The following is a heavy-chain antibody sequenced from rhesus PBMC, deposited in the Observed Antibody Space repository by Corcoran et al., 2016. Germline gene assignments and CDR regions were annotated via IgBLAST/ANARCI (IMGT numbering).Heavy chain of an antibody. V-gene: IGHV4S9*01. CDR2: IYGKRGRH. Sequence: QVQLQESGTGLVKPSETLSLTCAVSGCSISDYYYWTWIRQPPGKGWEWIGNIYGKRGRHANKPSRKGGGTISKETAKNQVFLKLSSVTASATAVYYGARERGGYYYLDYGGQGVLVTVSS. D-gene: IGHD3-34*01. J-gene: IGHJ4*01. CDR3: ARERGGYYYLDY. CDR1: GCSISDYYY.